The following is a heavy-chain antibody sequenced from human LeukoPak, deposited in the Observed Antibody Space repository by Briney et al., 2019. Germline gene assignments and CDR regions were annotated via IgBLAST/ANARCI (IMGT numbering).Heavy chain of an antibody. V-gene: IGHV4-59*08. CDR2: ISHNGDT. CDR1: GDSLSSYF. Sequence: SENLSLTCSVSGDSLSSYFWSWIRQPPGQGLEWIGYISHNGDTNYNPSLKSRVTISVDTSKNEFSLRLTSVTAADTAVYYCARHRLQWSLVEYWGQGSLVTVSS. CDR3: ARHRLQWSLVEY. D-gene: IGHD4-23*01. J-gene: IGHJ4*02.